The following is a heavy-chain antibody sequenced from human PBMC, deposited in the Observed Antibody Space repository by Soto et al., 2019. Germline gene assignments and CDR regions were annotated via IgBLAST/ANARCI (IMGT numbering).Heavy chain of an antibody. D-gene: IGHD2-15*01. J-gene: IGHJ6*02. Sequence: SETLSLTCTVSGGSVSSGSYYWSWIRQPPGKGLEWIGYIYYSGSTNYNPSLKSRVTISVDTSKNQFSLKLSSVTAADTAVYYCARDRELVAATPYYYGMDVWGQGTTVTVSS. CDR1: GGSVSSGSYY. CDR2: IYYSGST. CDR3: ARDRELVAATPYYYGMDV. V-gene: IGHV4-61*01.